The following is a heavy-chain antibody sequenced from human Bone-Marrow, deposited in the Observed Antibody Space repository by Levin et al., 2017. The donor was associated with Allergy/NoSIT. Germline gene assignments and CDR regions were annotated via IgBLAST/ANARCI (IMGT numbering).Heavy chain of an antibody. D-gene: IGHD3-16*02. CDR2: INPDSGDT. J-gene: IGHJ4*02. CDR1: GYPFTNYF. V-gene: IGHV1-2*02. Sequence: GASVKVSCKPSGYPFTNYFLAWVRQAPGQGPEWMGWINPDSGDTKYAQKFQGRVTMTRDTSISTAFMELRSLRSDDTAVYYCVRSRSFYFDNWGQGTLVTVSS. CDR3: VRSRSFYFDN.